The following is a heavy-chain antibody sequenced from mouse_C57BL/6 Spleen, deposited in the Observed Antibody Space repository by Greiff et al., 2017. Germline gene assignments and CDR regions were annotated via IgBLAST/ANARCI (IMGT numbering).Heavy chain of an antibody. CDR3: AREDGYYNAMDY. CDR2: IDPSDSET. D-gene: IGHD2-3*01. J-gene: IGHJ4*01. V-gene: IGHV1-52*01. CDR1: GYTFTSYW. Sequence: QVQLQQPGAELVRPGSSVKLSCKASGYTFTSYWMHWVKQRPIQGLEWIGNIDPSDSETHYNQKFKDKATLTVDKSSSTAYMQLSSLTSEDSAVYYCAREDGYYNAMDYWGQGTSVTVSS.